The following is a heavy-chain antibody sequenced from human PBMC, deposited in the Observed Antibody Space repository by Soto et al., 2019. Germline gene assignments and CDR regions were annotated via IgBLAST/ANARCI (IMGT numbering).Heavy chain of an antibody. D-gene: IGHD3-10*01. CDR3: ARDRLSAHSWFGDHNFDY. CDR2: INAGNGNT. J-gene: IGHJ4*02. V-gene: IGHV1-3*01. CDR1: GYTFTSYA. Sequence: GASVKVSCKASGYTFTSYAMHWVRQAPGQRLEWMGWINAGNGNTKYSQKFQGRVTITRDTSASTAYMELSSLRSEDTAVYYCARDRLSAHSWFGDHNFDYWGQGTLGTVSS.